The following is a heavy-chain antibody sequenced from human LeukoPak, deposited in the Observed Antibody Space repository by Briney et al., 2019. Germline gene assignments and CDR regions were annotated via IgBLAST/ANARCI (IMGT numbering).Heavy chain of an antibody. CDR1: GGSISSSSFY. CDR2: IYYSGST. J-gene: IGHJ5*02. CDR3: ARGEWFDP. D-gene: IGHD3-10*01. Sequence: SETLSLTCTVSGGSISSSSFYWGWIRQPPGKGLEWIGYIYYSGSTNYNPSLKSRVTMSVDTSKNQFSLKLSSVSAADTAVYYCARGEWFDPWGQGTLVTVSS. V-gene: IGHV4-61*05.